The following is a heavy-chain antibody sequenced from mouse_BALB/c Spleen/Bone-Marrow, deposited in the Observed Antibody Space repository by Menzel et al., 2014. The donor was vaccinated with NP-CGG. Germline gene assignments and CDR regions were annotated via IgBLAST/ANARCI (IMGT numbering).Heavy chain of an antibody. V-gene: IGHV1-9*01. D-gene: IGHD1-1*02. CDR2: ILPGSGST. Sequence: QVQLQQSGAELMKPGASVKISCKATGYTFSSYWIEWVKQRPGHGLEWIGEILPGSGSTNYNEKFKGKATFAADTSSNTAYMQRSSQTDEDSAVYYGASRVGGDDARDYGGQGNSGTVSS. CDR3: ASRVGGDDARDY. CDR1: GYTFSSYW. J-gene: IGHJ4*01.